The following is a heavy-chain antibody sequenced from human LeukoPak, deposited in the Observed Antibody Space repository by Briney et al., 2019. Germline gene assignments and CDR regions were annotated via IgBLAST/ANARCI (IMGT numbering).Heavy chain of an antibody. CDR3: ARGNGGNSHFDY. Sequence: ASVKVSCKASGYTFTSYDINWVRQATGQGLEWMGWMNPNSGNTGYAQKFQGRVTITRNTSISTAYMELSSLRSEDTAVHYCARGNGGNSHFDYWGQGTLVTVSA. CDR2: MNPNSGNT. V-gene: IGHV1-8*03. J-gene: IGHJ4*02. CDR1: GYTFTSYD. D-gene: IGHD4-23*01.